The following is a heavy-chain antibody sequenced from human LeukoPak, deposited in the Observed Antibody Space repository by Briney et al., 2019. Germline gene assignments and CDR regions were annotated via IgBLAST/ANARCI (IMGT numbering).Heavy chain of an antibody. CDR1: GFTFITYT. CDR3: ARDPYDDYDY. CDR2: ISSSSGYI. J-gene: IGHJ4*02. Sequence: GGALRHSCAASGFTFITYTMNWVRPAPGKGLEWVSSISSSSGYIYYADSVKGRFTISRDNAKSSQSLQMNSLRAEDTAVYYCARDPYDDYDYWGQGTLVTVSS. D-gene: IGHD4-17*01. V-gene: IGHV3-21*01.